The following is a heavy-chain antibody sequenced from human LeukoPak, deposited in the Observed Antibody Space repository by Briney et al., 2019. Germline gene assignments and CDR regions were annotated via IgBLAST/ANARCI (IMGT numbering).Heavy chain of an antibody. J-gene: IGHJ4*02. CDR3: ARDGVATFDY. V-gene: IGHV3-74*01. D-gene: IGHD5-12*01. Sequence: GGSLRLSCAASGFTFSLYWMHWVRQAPGKGLLWVSRINPDGSNTNYADSVRGRFTISRDNAKNTLYLQIDSLRAEDTAVYYCARDGVATFDYWGQGALVTVSS. CDR1: GFTFSLYW. CDR2: INPDGSNT.